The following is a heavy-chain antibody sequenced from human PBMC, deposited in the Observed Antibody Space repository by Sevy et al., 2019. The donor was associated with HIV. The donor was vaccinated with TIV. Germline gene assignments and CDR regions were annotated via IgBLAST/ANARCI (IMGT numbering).Heavy chain of an antibody. CDR3: VGGGFPNSRGYFLCWYFDL. Sequence: SETLSLTCTVSGGSISSYYWSWIRQPAGKGLERIGRFYSTGSTNYNPSFNSRVTMSVDTSTNQFSLKLNSVTAAVTAADYCVGGGFPNSRGYFLCWYFDLWGRGTLVTVSS. CDR1: GGSISSYY. V-gene: IGHV4-4*07. CDR2: FYSTGST. D-gene: IGHD3-22*01. J-gene: IGHJ2*01.